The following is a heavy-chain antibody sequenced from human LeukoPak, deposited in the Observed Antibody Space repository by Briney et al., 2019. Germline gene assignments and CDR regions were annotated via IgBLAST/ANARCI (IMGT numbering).Heavy chain of an antibody. CDR2: IIPIFGTA. J-gene: IGHJ6*03. D-gene: IGHD3-16*01. CDR1: GGTFSSYA. Sequence: SVKVSCKASGGTFSSYAISWVRQAPRQGLEWMGGIIPIFGTANYAQKFQGRVTITADESTSTAYMELSSLRSEDTAVYYCARGDRGGVWEISYYYYMDVWGKGTTVTISS. V-gene: IGHV1-69*13. CDR3: ARGDRGGVWEISYYYYMDV.